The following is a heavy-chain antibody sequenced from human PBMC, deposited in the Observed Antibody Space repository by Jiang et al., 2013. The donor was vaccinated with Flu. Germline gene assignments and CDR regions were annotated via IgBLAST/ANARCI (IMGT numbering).Heavy chain of an antibody. CDR3: ARGSIVVVTAFDY. Sequence: ISWVRQAPGQGLEWMGWISAYNDDTNYAQKFQGRVTMTTDASTSTAYMELRSLRSDDTAVYYCARGSIVVVTAFDYWGQGTLVTVSS. V-gene: IGHV1-18*01. CDR2: ISAYNDDT. J-gene: IGHJ4*02. D-gene: IGHD2-21*02.